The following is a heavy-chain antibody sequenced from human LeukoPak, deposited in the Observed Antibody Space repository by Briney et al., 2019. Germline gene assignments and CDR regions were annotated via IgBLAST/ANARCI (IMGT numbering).Heavy chain of an antibody. CDR2: IYSGGST. Sequence: EGSLRLSCVASGFTVSSNYMSWVRQAPGKGLEWVSIIYSGGSTFYADSVKGRFTISRDNSKNTLYLQMNSLRAEDTAVYYCARGGSYLSAFDIWGQGTMVTVSS. CDR1: GFTVSSNY. J-gene: IGHJ3*02. CDR3: ARGGSYLSAFDI. D-gene: IGHD1-26*01. V-gene: IGHV3-53*01.